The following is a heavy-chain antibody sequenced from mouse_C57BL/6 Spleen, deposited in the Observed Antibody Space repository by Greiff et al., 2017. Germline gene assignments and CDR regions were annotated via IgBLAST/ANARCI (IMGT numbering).Heavy chain of an antibody. J-gene: IGHJ1*03. V-gene: IGHV1-64*01. CDR3: ARDDGGWYFDV. D-gene: IGHD2-3*01. CDR2: IHPNSGST. CDR1: GYTFTGYW. Sequence: QVQLQQPGAELVKPGASVKLSCKASGYTFTGYWMHWVKQRPGQGLEWIGMIHPNSGSTNYNEKFKSKATLTVDKSSSTAYMQLSSLTSEDSAVYYCARDDGGWYFDVWGTGTTVTVSS.